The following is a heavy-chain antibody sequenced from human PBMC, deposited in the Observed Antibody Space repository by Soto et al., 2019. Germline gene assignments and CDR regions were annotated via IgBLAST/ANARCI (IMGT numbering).Heavy chain of an antibody. J-gene: IGHJ6*02. D-gene: IGHD6-13*01. CDR1: GGSISSYY. V-gene: IGHV4-59*01. Sequence: PENLSHTCTVSGGSISSYYWSWIRQPPGKGLEWIGYIYYSGITNYNPSLKSRVTISVDTSKNQFSLKLSSVTAADTAVYYCASSNIAASGFYYYGMDVWGRGTTVTVSS. CDR2: IYYSGIT. CDR3: ASSNIAASGFYYYGMDV.